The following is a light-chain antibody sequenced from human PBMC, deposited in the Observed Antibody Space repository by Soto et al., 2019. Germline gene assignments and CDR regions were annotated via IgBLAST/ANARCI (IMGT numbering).Light chain of an antibody. Sequence: EIELTQSPGTLSLSPGERATLSCRASQSVSSSYLAWYQQKPGQAPRLLIYGTSSRATAIPDRFSGSGSGTDFPLTISRLEPEDFAVYYCQQYGSSSWTFGQGTKVEIK. CDR2: GTS. CDR3: QQYGSSSWT. CDR1: QSVSSSY. J-gene: IGKJ1*01. V-gene: IGKV3-20*01.